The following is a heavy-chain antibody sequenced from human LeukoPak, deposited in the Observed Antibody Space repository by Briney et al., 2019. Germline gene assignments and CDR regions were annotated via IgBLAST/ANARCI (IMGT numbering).Heavy chain of an antibody. CDR3: VYYCSSTSCYLQGY. J-gene: IGHJ4*02. V-gene: IGHV3-23*01. CDR2: ISGSGGST. Sequence: GGSLRLSCAASGFTFSSYAMSWVRQAPGKGLDWVSAISGSGGSTYYADSVKGRFTISRDNSKNTLYLQMNSLRAEDTAVYYCVYYCSSTSCYLQGYWGQGTLVIVSS. D-gene: IGHD2-2*01. CDR1: GFTFSSYA.